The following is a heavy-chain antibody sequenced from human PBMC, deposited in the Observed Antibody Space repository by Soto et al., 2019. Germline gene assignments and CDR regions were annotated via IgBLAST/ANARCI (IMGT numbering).Heavy chain of an antibody. V-gene: IGHV4-30-2*01. CDR1: GGSISSGGYS. CDR3: ARGYTNDAFDI. J-gene: IGHJ3*02. D-gene: IGHD5-12*01. CDR2: IYHSGRT. Sequence: QLQLQESGSGLVKPSQTLSLTCAVSGGSISSGGYSWSWIRQPPGKGLEWIGYIYHSGRTYYNPSLESRVTIAVDRSKNQCSLKLSSVTAADTAVYYCARGYTNDAFDIWGQGTMVTVSS.